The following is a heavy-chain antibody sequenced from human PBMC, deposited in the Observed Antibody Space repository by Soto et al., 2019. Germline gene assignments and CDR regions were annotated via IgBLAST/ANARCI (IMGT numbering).Heavy chain of an antibody. Sequence: ASVTVSCRASVYTYTGEYTHCVRQAPGQGLEWMGWINPNSGGTNYAQKFQGRVTMTRDTSISTAYMELSRLRSDDTAIYYCATTSAPYGLDVWGQGTTVTFSS. CDR1: VYTYTGEY. V-gene: IGHV1-2*02. D-gene: IGHD6-6*01. J-gene: IGHJ6*02. CDR2: INPNSGGT. CDR3: ATTSAPYGLDV.